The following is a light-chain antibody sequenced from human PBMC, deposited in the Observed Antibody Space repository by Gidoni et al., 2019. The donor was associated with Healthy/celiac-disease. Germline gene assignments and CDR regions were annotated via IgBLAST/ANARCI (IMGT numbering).Light chain of an antibody. CDR2: AAS. J-gene: IGKJ4*01. CDR1: HGIRND. V-gene: IGKV1-6*01. Sequence: AIQMTQYPSSLSASVVDSVTITCRASHGIRNDLGWYQQKPGKAPKLLIYAASSLQSGVPSRFSGSGSGTDFTLTISSLQPEDFATYYCLQDYNYPLTFGGGTKVEIK. CDR3: LQDYNYPLT.